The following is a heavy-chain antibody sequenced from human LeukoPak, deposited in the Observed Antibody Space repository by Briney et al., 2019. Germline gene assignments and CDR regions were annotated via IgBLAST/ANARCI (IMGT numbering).Heavy chain of an antibody. CDR1: GDSVSSNSAA. D-gene: IGHD1-1*01. CDR3: AGETGTTWYYNYGMDV. Sequence: SQALSLTCAISGDSVSSNSAAWHWIRQSPSRGLEWLGRTYYRSKWYNDYAVSVKSRITINPDTSKNQFSLQLNSVTPEDTAVYYCAGETGTTWYYNYGMDVWGQGTTVTVSS. J-gene: IGHJ6*02. V-gene: IGHV6-1*01. CDR2: TYYRSKWYN.